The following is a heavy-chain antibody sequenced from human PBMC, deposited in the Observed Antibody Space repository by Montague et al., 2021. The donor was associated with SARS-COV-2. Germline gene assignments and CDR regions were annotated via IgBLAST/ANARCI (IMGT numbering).Heavy chain of an antibody. D-gene: IGHD3-22*01. V-gene: IGHV4-31*03. J-gene: IGHJ3*02. CDR1: GGSISGGGYY. Sequence: TLSLTCTVSGGSISGGGYYGSWIRKHPGKGLEGMGYIYYIGSTSYNPSLKSRVTISVDTSKNQFSLKLSSVTAADTAVYYCASARITMIVVVDAFDIWGQGTMVTVSS. CDR3: ASARITMIVVVDAFDI. CDR2: IYYIGST.